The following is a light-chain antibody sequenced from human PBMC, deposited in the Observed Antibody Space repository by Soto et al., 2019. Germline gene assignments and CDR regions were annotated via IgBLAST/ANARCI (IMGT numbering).Light chain of an antibody. CDR3: QKYNSAPPFT. Sequence: DIQRTQSPSSLSASVGDRVTITCRASQGISNNLAWYQQKPGKVPKLLIYAASTLQSGVPSRFSASGSGTDFTLTISSLQPEDVATYYCQKYNSAPPFTFGPGTKVHIK. J-gene: IGKJ3*01. CDR1: QGISNN. CDR2: AAS. V-gene: IGKV1-27*01.